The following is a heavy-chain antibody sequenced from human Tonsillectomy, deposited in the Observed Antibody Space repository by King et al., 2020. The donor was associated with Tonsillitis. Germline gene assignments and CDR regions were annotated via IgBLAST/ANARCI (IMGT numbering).Heavy chain of an antibody. CDR2: IHYSGST. Sequence: QLQESGPGLMKPSETLSLTCTVSGGSISSYYWSWIRQSPGKGLEWIGYIHYSGSTNYNPSLKSRATILIDTSKNQFSLKLTSVTAADTAVYYWARGEYSTSLQGLFLEYWGQGTLVTVSS. CDR1: GGSISSYY. J-gene: IGHJ4*02. V-gene: IGHV4-59*01. CDR3: ARGEYSTSLQGLFLEY. D-gene: IGHD6-13*01.